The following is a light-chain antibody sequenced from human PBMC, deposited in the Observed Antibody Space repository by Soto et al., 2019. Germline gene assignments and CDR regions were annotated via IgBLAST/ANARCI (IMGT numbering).Light chain of an antibody. J-gene: IGKJ1*01. CDR3: QQYGSSSLT. Sequence: EIVLTQSPGTLSLSPGESATLSCRASQSVSSSDLAWYQQKPGQAPRLLIYGASSRATGIPDRFGGSGSGTDFTLTISRLEPEDFAVYYCQQYGSSSLTFGQGTKVEIK. CDR2: GAS. CDR1: QSVSSSD. V-gene: IGKV3-20*01.